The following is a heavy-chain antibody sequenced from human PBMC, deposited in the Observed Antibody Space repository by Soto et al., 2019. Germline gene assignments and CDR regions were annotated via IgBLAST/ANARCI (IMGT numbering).Heavy chain of an antibody. Sequence: QAQLVQSAAEVKKPGASVKVSCKASGYTFIRYGITWVRQAPGQGLEWMGWISPYNDYTNYAQKLQGRVRMTTDTSTMTDYMTTRSLRYDGTDVFCRARGGYYDTAWGKLSYYGLDVWGQGTTVTVSS. J-gene: IGHJ6*02. CDR1: GYTFIRYG. V-gene: IGHV1-18*01. D-gene: IGHD3-16*01. CDR2: ISPYNDYT. CDR3: ARGGYYDTAWGKLSYYGLDV.